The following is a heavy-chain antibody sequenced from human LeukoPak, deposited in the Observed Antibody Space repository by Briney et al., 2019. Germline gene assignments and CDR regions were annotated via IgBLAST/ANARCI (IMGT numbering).Heavy chain of an antibody. J-gene: IGHJ4*02. CDR2: INQDGSEK. D-gene: IGHD3-22*01. V-gene: IGHV3-7*01. CDR1: GSTFSSYW. Sequence: GGSLRLSCAASGSTFSSYWMSWVRQAPGKGLEWVANINQDGSEKYSVDSVKGRFTISRDNAESSLYLQMNSLRVDDTAVYYCARDRALYDSRRGYYYTEDDYWGQGTLVTVSS. CDR3: ARDRALYDSRRGYYYTEDDY.